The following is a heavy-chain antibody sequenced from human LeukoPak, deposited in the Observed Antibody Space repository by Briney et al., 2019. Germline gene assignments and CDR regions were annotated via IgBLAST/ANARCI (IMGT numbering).Heavy chain of an antibody. CDR2: IYHSGST. J-gene: IGHJ5*02. D-gene: IGHD3-16*01. V-gene: IGHV4-38-2*02. CDR1: GYSISSGYY. Sequence: SETLSLTCTVSGYSISSGYYWGWIRQPPGKGLEWIGSIYHSGSTYYNPSLKSRVTMSVDTSKNQFSLKLSSVTAADTAVYYCARDRAGEEAWFDPWGQGTLVTVSS. CDR3: ARDRAGEEAWFDP.